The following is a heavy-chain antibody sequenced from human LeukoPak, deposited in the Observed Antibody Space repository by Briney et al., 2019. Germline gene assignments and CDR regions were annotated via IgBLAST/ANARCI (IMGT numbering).Heavy chain of an antibody. V-gene: IGHV4-59*12. Sequence: PSETLSLTCTVSGGSISSYYWSWIRQPPGKVLEWIGYIYYSGSTNYNPSLKSRVTISVETSKNQFSLKLSSVTAADTAVYYCARIALGSSGYSYWGQGTLVTVSS. J-gene: IGHJ4*02. CDR3: ARIALGSSGYSY. D-gene: IGHD3-22*01. CDR1: GGSISSYY. CDR2: IYYSGST.